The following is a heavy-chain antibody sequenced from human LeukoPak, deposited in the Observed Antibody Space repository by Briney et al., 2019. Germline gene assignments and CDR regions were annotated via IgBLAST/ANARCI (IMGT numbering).Heavy chain of an antibody. CDR3: ARVALGVYYYDSSGYYYFDY. CDR1: GYTFTGYY. V-gene: IGHV1-2*02. CDR2: INPNSGGT. Sequence: ASVKVSCKASGYTFTGYYMHWVRQAPGQGLEWMGWINPNSGGTNYAQKFQGRVTMTRDTSISTAYMELSRLRSDDTAVYYCARVALGVYYYDSSGYYYFDYWGQGTLVTVSS. J-gene: IGHJ4*02. D-gene: IGHD3-22*01.